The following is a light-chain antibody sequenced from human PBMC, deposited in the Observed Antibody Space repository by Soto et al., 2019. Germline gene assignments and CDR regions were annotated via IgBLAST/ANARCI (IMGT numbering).Light chain of an antibody. CDR2: EVS. CDR1: NSDVGGYNY. Sequence: SALTQPASVSGSPGQSITISCTGTNSDVGGYNYVSWYQQHPGKAPKLIIYEVSNRPSGVSNRFSGSKSGNTASLTISGLQAEDESDYYCSSYTSSSTLYVFGTGTKVTVL. V-gene: IGLV2-14*01. J-gene: IGLJ1*01. CDR3: SSYTSSSTLYV.